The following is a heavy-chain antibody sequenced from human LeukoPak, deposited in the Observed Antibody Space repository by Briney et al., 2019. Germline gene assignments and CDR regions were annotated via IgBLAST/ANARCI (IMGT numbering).Heavy chain of an antibody. V-gene: IGHV3-21*01. CDR1: GFTFSSYS. D-gene: IGHD3-3*01. CDR2: ISSSSSYI. J-gene: IGHJ4*02. CDR3: ARVKQRSGYSFDY. Sequence: GGSLRLSCAASGFTFSSYSMNWVRQAPGKGLEWVSSISSSSSYINYADSVKGRFTISRDNAKNSLYLQMNSLRAEDTAVYYCARVKQRSGYSFDYWGQGTLVTVSS.